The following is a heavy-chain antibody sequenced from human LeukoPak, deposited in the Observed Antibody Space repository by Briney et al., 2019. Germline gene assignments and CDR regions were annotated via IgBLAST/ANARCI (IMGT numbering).Heavy chain of an antibody. V-gene: IGHV3-53*01. Sequence: GGSLRLSCAASGLTVSSNHMAGVRQARGKGLEWVSVNYTSGITYYAVSAQGRFTVSRDNSKNTLYLPMNSLRVEDTALYYCARDHAPAGGGLDYWGQGTQVTVSS. CDR2: NYTSGIT. CDR1: GLTVSSNH. J-gene: IGHJ4*02. D-gene: IGHD6-13*01. CDR3: ARDHAPAGGGLDY.